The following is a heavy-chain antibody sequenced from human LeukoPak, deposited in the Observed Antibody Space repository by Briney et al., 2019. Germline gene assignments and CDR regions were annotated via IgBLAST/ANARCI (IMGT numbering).Heavy chain of an antibody. J-gene: IGHJ4*02. CDR3: ASVGGHYVSY. Sequence: ASVKVSCKASGYTFTCHYMHWVRQAPGQGLEWMGWINSNSVGTNYAQKFQGRVTMTRDTSVSTAYMELSRLRSDDTAVYYCASVGGHYVSYWGQGTLVTVSS. CDR2: INSNSVGT. D-gene: IGHD4-17*01. CDR1: GYTFTCHY. V-gene: IGHV1-2*02.